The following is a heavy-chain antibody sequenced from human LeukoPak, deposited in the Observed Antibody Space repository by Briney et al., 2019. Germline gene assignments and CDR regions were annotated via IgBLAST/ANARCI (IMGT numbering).Heavy chain of an antibody. D-gene: IGHD3-3*01. Sequence: SETLSLTCTVSGYSIRSDYYWGWIRQPPGKGLEWIGSIYHSGSTNYNPSLKSRVTISVDTSKNQFSLKLSSVTAADTAVYYCARALRITIFGVVIMSRGGVLMDVWGKGTTVTVSS. J-gene: IGHJ6*03. CDR3: ARALRITIFGVVIMSRGGVLMDV. CDR1: GYSIRSDYY. V-gene: IGHV4-38-2*02. CDR2: IYHSGST.